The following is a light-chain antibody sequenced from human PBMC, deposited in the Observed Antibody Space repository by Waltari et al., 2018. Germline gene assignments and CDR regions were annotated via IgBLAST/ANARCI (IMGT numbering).Light chain of an antibody. V-gene: IGLV4-69*01. CDR2: INSDGIH. CDR1: SGHSSNV. Sequence: QLVLTQSPSASASLGASVKLTCTLSSGHSSNVIAWLQQQPERGPRYLMKINSDGIHSTGDEIPVRFSGSSSGAERYLTISSVQPEDEADYYCQTGGHGTWVFGGGTKLTVL. J-gene: IGLJ3*02. CDR3: QTGGHGTWV.